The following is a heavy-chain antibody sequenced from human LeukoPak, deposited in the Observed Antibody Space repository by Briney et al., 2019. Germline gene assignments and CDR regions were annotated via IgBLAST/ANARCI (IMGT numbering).Heavy chain of an antibody. J-gene: IGHJ4*02. Sequence: PGGSLRLSCAASGFTFSSYAMHWVRQAPGKGLEYVSAISSNGGSTYYADSVKSRFTISRDNSKDTPYLQLGSLRAEDMAVYYCAREDSSTSCVDYWGQGTLVTVSS. CDR2: ISSNGGST. V-gene: IGHV3-64*02. D-gene: IGHD2-2*01. CDR1: GFTFSSYA. CDR3: AREDSSTSCVDY.